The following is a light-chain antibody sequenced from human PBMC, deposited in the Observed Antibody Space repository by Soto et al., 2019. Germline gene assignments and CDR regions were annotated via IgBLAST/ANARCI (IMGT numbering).Light chain of an antibody. V-gene: IGKV1-39*01. CDR1: QTISTY. CDR2: GTS. J-gene: IGKJ4*01. Sequence: DVQMTQSPSSLSASVGDRVVITCRASQTISTYLNWYRQKPGKAPELLIYGTSNLESGVPSRFSGSGSGTEFTLTISSLRPDDFATYFCQQSSITPLTFGGGTKLEIK. CDR3: QQSSITPLT.